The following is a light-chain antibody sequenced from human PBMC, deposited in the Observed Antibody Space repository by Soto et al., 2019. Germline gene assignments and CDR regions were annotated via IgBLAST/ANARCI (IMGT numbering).Light chain of an antibody. CDR1: SSNIGRNT. CDR3: AAWDDSLNGHV. V-gene: IGLV1-44*01. Sequence: QSMLTQPPSASGTPGQRVTISCSGSSSNIGRNTVNWYQQLPGTAPKLLIYSNNQRPSGVPDRFSGSKSGTSASLAISGLQSEDEADYYCAAWDDSLNGHVFGTGTKVTVL. J-gene: IGLJ1*01. CDR2: SNN.